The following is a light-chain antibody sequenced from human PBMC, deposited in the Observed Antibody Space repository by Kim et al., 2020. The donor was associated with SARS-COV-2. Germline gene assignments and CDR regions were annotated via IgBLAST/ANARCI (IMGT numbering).Light chain of an antibody. V-gene: IGLV3-9*01. CDR2: RDS. Sequence: SYELTQPVSVSVALGQTARVTCGGDNIGSTSVHWYQQKSGQAPVLVIYRDSNRPSGIPERFFGSNSGNTATLTISRAQAGDEADYYCQVWDSSTVVFGGGTQLTVL. CDR1: NIGSTS. CDR3: QVWDSSTVV. J-gene: IGLJ2*01.